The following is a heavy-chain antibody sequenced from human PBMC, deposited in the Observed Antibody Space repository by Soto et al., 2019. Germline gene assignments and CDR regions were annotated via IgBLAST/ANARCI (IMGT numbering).Heavy chain of an antibody. J-gene: IGHJ4*02. D-gene: IGHD2-21*02. CDR3: ARDRGEAYCGGDCYSYYFDY. CDR2: ISYDGSNK. V-gene: IGHV3-30-3*01. Sequence: SGGSLSLSCAASGFTFSSYAMHWVRQAPGKGLEWVAVISYDGSNKYYADSVKGRFTISRDNSKNTLYLQMNSLRAEDTAVYYCARDRGEAYCGGDCYSYYFDYWGQGTLVTVSS. CDR1: GFTFSSYA.